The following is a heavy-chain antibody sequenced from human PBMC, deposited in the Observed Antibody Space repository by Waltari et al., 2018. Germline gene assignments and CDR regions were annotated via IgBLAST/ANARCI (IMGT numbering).Heavy chain of an antibody. Sequence: QVQLQESGPGLVKPSETLSLTCTVSGGSIRSHYWSWIRQPPGKGLEWIGYIYYSGSTNYNPSLKSRVTISVDTSKNQFSLKLSSVTAADTAVYYCARDPVYSGYDLHYYYYGMDVWGQGTTVTVSS. CDR3: ARDPVYSGYDLHYYYYGMDV. D-gene: IGHD5-12*01. CDR1: GGSIRSHY. J-gene: IGHJ6*02. V-gene: IGHV4-59*11. CDR2: IYYSGST.